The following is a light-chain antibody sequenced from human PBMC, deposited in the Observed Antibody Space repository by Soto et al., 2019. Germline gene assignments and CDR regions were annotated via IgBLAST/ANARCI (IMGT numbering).Light chain of an antibody. Sequence: DIQMTQSTSTLSASVGDRVAITCRASDNIVHWVAWYQQKSGKPPRLVIYDSTLRANGVPDRFGGSRSGTEFTHTINSLEPEDFAVYYCQQRNVWPPITFGQGTRLEIK. CDR2: DST. CDR1: DNIVHW. V-gene: IGKV1-5*01. J-gene: IGKJ5*01. CDR3: QQRNVWPPIT.